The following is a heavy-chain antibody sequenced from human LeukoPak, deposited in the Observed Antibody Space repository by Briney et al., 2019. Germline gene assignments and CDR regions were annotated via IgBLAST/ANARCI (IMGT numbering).Heavy chain of an antibody. CDR1: GFTFSDYY. CDR3: ASDCSGGSCYGYWFDP. V-gene: IGHV3-11*04. CDR2: ISSSGSTI. D-gene: IGHD2-15*01. J-gene: IGHJ5*02. Sequence: GGSLRLSCAASGFTFSDYYMSWIRQAPGKGLEWVSYISSSGSTIYYADSVKGRFTISRDNAKNSLYLQMNSLRAEDTAVYYCASDCSGGSCYGYWFDPWGQGTLVTVSS.